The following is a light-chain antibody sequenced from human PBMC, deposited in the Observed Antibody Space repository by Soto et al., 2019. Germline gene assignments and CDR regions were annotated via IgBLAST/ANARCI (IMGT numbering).Light chain of an antibody. Sequence: EIVMTQSPATLSLSPGERATLSCRASQSVSSNLAWYQQKPGQAPRLLIYDASTRATGIPDRFSGSGSGTEFTLTISSLQSEDFAVYYCQQYNNWPPWTFGQGTKVEI. J-gene: IGKJ1*01. CDR1: QSVSSN. CDR2: DAS. CDR3: QQYNNWPPWT. V-gene: IGKV3-15*01.